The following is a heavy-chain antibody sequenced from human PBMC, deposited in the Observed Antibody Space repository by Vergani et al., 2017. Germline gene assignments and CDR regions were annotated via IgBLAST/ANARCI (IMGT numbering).Heavy chain of an antibody. V-gene: IGHV1-69*06. D-gene: IGHD3-3*01. CDR2: IIPIFGTA. J-gene: IGHJ6*03. Sequence: QVQLVQSGAEVKKPGSSVKVSCKASGGTFSSYAISWVRQAPGQGLEWMGGIIPIFGTANYAQKFQGRVTITADKSTSTAYMELSSLRSEDTAVYYCARDRDDFWSGYSLNYYYYMDVWGKGTTVTVSS. CDR1: GGTFSSYA. CDR3: ARDRDDFWSGYSLNYYYYMDV.